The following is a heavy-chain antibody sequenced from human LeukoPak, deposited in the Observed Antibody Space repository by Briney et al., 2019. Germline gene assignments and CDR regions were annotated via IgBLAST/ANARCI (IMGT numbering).Heavy chain of an antibody. V-gene: IGHV4-34*01. CDR3: ARDDSSWHAFDI. J-gene: IGHJ3*02. Sequence: ASETLSLTCAVYGGSFGGFYWNWIRQPPGKGLEWIGEINHSGSTNYNPSLKSRVTISVDTSKNQFSLKLSSVTAVDTAVYYSARDDSSWHAFDIWGQGTMVTVSS. D-gene: IGHD6-13*01. CDR2: INHSGST. CDR1: GGSFGGFY.